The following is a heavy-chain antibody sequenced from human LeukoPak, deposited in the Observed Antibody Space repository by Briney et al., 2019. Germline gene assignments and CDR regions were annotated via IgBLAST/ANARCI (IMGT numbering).Heavy chain of an antibody. CDR1: GDSISSGGYY. CDR3: ARCITMVRGVSREVDP. D-gene: IGHD3-10*01. Sequence: SETLSLTCTVSGDSISSGGYYWSWIRQPPGKGLEWIGYIYHSGSTNYNPSLKSRVTISVDKSKNQFSLKLSSVTAADTAVYYCARCITMVRGVSREVDPWGQGTLVTVSS. V-gene: IGHV4-30-2*01. J-gene: IGHJ5*02. CDR2: IYHSGST.